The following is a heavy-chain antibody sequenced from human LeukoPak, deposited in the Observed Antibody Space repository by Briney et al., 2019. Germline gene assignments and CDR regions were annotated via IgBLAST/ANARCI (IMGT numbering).Heavy chain of an antibody. CDR1: GYTFTSYG. Sequence: ASVKVSCKASGYTFTSYGISWVRQAPGQGLEWMGWISAYNGNTNYAQKLQGRVTMTTDTSTSTAYMELRSLRSDDTAVYYCARESVLLWFGESDGLDYRGQGTLVTVSS. V-gene: IGHV1-18*01. CDR3: ARESVLLWFGESDGLDY. D-gene: IGHD3-10*01. J-gene: IGHJ4*02. CDR2: ISAYNGNT.